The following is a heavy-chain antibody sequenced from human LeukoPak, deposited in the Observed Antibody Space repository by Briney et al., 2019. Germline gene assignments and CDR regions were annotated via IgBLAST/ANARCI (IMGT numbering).Heavy chain of an antibody. CDR2: VIPIFGTA. V-gene: IGHV1-69*13. CDR3: ATGGYSYGVDY. CDR1: GGTFSSYA. J-gene: IGHJ4*02. D-gene: IGHD5-18*01. Sequence: ASVTVSCKASGGTFSSYAISWVRQAPGQVLEWMGGVIPIFGTANYAQKFQGRVTITADESTSTAYMELSSLRSEDTAVYYCATGGYSYGVDYWGQGTLVTVSS.